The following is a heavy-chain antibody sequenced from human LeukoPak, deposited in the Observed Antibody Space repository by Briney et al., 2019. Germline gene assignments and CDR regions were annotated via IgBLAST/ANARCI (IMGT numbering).Heavy chain of an antibody. V-gene: IGHV4-59*12. D-gene: IGHD6-19*01. J-gene: IGHJ1*01. CDR3: ARGPRKQWLIRGQYFQH. CDR1: GGSISSYY. CDR2: IYYSGST. Sequence: SETLSLTCTVSGGSISSYYWSWIRQPPGKGLEWIGYIYYSGSTNYNPSLKSRVTISVDTSKNQFSLKLSSVTAADTAVYYCARGPRKQWLIRGQYFQHWGQGTLVTVSS.